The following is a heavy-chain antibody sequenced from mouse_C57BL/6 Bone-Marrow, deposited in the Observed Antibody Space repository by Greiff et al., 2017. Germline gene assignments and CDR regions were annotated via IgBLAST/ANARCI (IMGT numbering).Heavy chain of an antibody. J-gene: IGHJ4*01. D-gene: IGHD1-1*01. CDR3: ARFHYYGSHYYAMDY. CDR1: GYTFTGYW. CDR2: ILPGSGST. V-gene: IGHV1-9*01. Sequence: VQLQQSGAELMKPGASVKLSCKATGYTFTGYWIEWVKQRPGHGLEWIGEILPGSGSTNYNEKFKGKATFTADTSSNTAYLQLSSLTPEDSAIDYCARFHYYGSHYYAMDYWGQGPSVTVSS.